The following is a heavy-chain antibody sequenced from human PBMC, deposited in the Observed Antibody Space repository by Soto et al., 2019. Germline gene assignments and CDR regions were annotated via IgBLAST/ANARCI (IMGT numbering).Heavy chain of an antibody. CDR1: GFTFSSYS. D-gene: IGHD2-2*01. Sequence: PGGSLRLSCAASGFTFSSYSMNWVRQAPGKGLEWVSYISSSSSTIYYADSVKGRFTISRDNAKNSLYLQMNSLRAEDTAVYYCARSLRGTFGAAAMNYWGQGTLVTVSS. V-gene: IGHV3-48*01. J-gene: IGHJ4*02. CDR3: ARSLRGTFGAAAMNY. CDR2: ISSSSSTI.